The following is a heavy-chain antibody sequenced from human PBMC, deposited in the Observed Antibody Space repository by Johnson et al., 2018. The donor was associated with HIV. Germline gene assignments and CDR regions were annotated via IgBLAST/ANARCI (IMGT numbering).Heavy chain of an antibody. CDR1: GFTFSSYG. CDR2: IRYDGSNK. Sequence: QVQLVESGGGVVQPGGSLRLSCVASGFTFSSYGMHWVRQAPGKGLEWVAFIRYDGSNKYYGDSVKGRFTISRDNSKNTLYRQMNSLRAEDTAVYYCATELWRTEHDAFVSWGQGTMVTVSS. CDR3: ATELWRTEHDAFVS. V-gene: IGHV3-30*02. D-gene: IGHD3-16*01. J-gene: IGHJ3*02.